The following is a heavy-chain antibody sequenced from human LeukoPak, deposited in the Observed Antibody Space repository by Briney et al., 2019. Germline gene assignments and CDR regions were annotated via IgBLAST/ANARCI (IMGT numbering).Heavy chain of an antibody. CDR3: ASHKTGDRAFDI. D-gene: IGHD7-27*01. V-gene: IGHV3-21*01. CDR1: GFTFSTYA. Sequence: GGSLRLSCAASGFTFSTYAMSWVRQAPGKGLEWVSSIGSSGTYIYYADSVKGRFTISRDNAKNSLYLQMNSLRAEDTAVYYCASHKTGDRAFDIWGQGTMVTASS. J-gene: IGHJ3*02. CDR2: IGSSGTYI.